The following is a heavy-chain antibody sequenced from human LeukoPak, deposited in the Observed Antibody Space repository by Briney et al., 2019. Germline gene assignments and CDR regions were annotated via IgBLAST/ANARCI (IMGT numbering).Heavy chain of an antibody. D-gene: IGHD6-25*01. Sequence: SETLSLTCTVSGGSISSYYWSWIRQPAGKGLEWIGRIYTSGSTNYNPSLKSRVTMSVDTSKNQFSLKLSSVTAPDTAVYYCARAPIAAAEYYYYYGMDVWGQGTTVTVSS. J-gene: IGHJ6*02. CDR3: ARAPIAAAEYYYYYGMDV. V-gene: IGHV4-4*07. CDR2: IYTSGST. CDR1: GGSISSYY.